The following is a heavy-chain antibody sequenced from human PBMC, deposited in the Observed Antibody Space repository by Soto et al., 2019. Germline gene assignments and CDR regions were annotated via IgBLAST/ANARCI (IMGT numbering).Heavy chain of an antibody. D-gene: IGHD3-16*01. CDR1: GGSFSDYF. V-gene: IGHV4-34*01. CDR3: ARGQRAVTQGGGKFYYYYYGMDV. CDR2: INHSGIT. J-gene: IGHJ6*02. Sequence: PSETLSLTCAVYGGSFSDYFWSWIRQPPGKGLEWIGEINHSGITKYNPSLKSRVIISLDTSKNQFSLRLSSVTAADTAVYYCARGQRAVTQGGGKFYYYYYGMDVWGQGTTVTVSS.